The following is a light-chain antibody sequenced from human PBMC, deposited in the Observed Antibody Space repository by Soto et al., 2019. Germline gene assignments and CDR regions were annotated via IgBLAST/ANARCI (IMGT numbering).Light chain of an antibody. J-gene: IGKJ5*01. Sequence: EIVLTQSPATLSLSPGERATLSCRASQSVSSYLAWYQQKPGQAPRLLIYDASNRATGIPARFSGSGSGTDFTLTIRSLEPEDFAVYYCQQRSNWPINFGQGTRLEIK. V-gene: IGKV3-11*01. CDR2: DAS. CDR3: QQRSNWPIN. CDR1: QSVSSY.